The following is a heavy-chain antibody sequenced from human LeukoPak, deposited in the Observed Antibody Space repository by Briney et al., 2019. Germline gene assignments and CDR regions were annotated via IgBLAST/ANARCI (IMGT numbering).Heavy chain of an antibody. D-gene: IGHD2-2*02. CDR3: AKSPEGLVVPAAILSYYYYYMDV. J-gene: IGHJ6*03. CDR1: GFTFSSYS. V-gene: IGHV3-21*01. CDR2: ISSSSSYI. Sequence: GGSLRLSCAASGFTFSSYSMNWVRQAPGKGLEWVSSISSSSSYIYYADSVKGRFTISRDNAKNSLYLQMNSLRAEDTAVYYCAKSPEGLVVPAAILSYYYYYMDVWGKGTTVTVSS.